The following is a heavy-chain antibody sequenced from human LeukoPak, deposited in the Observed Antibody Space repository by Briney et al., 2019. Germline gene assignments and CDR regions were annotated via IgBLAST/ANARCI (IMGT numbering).Heavy chain of an antibody. CDR3: ASLGLYCSSTSCSQGDYYYMDV. D-gene: IGHD2-2*01. CDR1: GYSISSGYY. CDR2: IYTSGST. J-gene: IGHJ6*03. V-gene: IGHV4-38-2*02. Sequence: SETLSLTCTVSGYSISSGYYWGWIRQPPGKGLEWIGRIYTSGSTNYNPSLKSRVTISVDTSKNQFSLKLSSVTAADTAVYYCASLGLYCSSTSCSQGDYYYMDVWGKGTTVTISS.